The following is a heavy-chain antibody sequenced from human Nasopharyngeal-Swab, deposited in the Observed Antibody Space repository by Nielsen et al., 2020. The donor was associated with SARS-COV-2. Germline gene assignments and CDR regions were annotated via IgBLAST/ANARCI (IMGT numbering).Heavy chain of an antibody. D-gene: IGHD2-2*01. CDR3: ARVGCSSTSCYQFDY. V-gene: IGHV3-7*01. CDR1: GFTFSSYW. J-gene: IGHJ4*02. Sequence: GSLRLSCAASGFTFSSYWMSWVRQAPGKGLEWVANIKQDGSEKYYVDSVKGRFTISRDNAKNSLYLQMNSLRAEDTAVYYCARVGCSSTSCYQFDYWGQGTLVTVSS. CDR2: IKQDGSEK.